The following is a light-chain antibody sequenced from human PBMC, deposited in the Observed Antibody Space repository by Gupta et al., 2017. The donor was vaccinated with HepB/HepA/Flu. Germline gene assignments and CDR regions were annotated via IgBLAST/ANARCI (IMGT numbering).Light chain of an antibody. Sequence: SALTQPASVSGSPGQSITLSCTGASSDIGSDRLVSWFQQHPGKVPTLIIYEFTKRPSGVSSRFSGSQSANAASLTISGLRAEDEADYYCSSYTSTNTVFGGGTKVTVL. J-gene: IGLJ2*01. V-gene: IGLV2-23*02. CDR2: EFT. CDR3: SSYTSTNTV. CDR1: SSDIGSDRL.